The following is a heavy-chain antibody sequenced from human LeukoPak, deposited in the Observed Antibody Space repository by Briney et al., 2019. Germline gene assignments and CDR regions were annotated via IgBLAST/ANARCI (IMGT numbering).Heavy chain of an antibody. V-gene: IGHV3-74*01. CDR2: VNSDGSDT. Sequence: GGSLRLSCAASGFTFSNHWMHWVRQAQGKGLVWVARVNSDGSDTNYADSAKGRFTISRDNSKNTLYLQMNSLRAEDTAVYYCAKDGGSRYYYYYYYMDVWGKGTTVTVSS. CDR1: GFTFSNHW. J-gene: IGHJ6*03. CDR3: AKDGGSRYYYYYYYMDV.